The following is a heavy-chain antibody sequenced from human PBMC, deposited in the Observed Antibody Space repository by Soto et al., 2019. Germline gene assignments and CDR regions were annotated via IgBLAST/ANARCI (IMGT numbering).Heavy chain of an antibody. CDR2: ISSSSSTI. Sequence: EVQLVESGGGLVQPGGSLRLSCAASGFTFSSYSMNWVRQAPGKGLEWVSYISSSSSTIYYADSVKGRFTISRDNAKNSLYLQMNSLRAEDTAVYYCARETAAAGPINYYYMDVWGKGTTVTVSS. CDR3: ARETAAAGPINYYYMDV. D-gene: IGHD6-13*01. V-gene: IGHV3-48*01. J-gene: IGHJ6*03. CDR1: GFTFSSYS.